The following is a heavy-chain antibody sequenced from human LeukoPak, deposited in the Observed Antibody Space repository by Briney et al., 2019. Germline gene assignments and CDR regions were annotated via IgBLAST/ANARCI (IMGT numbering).Heavy chain of an antibody. CDR1: GFTFSSYS. D-gene: IGHD2-2*01. J-gene: IGHJ6*03. CDR2: ISSRSSYI. CDR3: ARDTQHGGPISSTYRDV. Sequence: GGSLRLSCAASGFTFSSYSMNWVRQAPGKGLEWVSSISSRSSYIYYADSVKGRFTISRDNAKNSLYLQMNSLRAEDTAVYYCARDTQHGGPISSTYRDVWGKGTTVTVS. V-gene: IGHV3-21*01.